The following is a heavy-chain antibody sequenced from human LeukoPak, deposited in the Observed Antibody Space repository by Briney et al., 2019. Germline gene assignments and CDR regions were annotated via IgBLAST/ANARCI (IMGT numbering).Heavy chain of an antibody. V-gene: IGHV4-59*01. CDR1: GFYFSSYY. CDR3: ATLAVIGGVTYFDY. Sequence: SETLSLTCTVSGFYFSSYYWSWIRQPPGKGLEWIAYLFYSGSTDYNPSLESRVTISVDTSKNQFSLKLRSVTAAKTAVNYYATLAVIGGVTYFDYCGQGTLVTVSS. D-gene: IGHD3-16*01. CDR2: LFYSGST. J-gene: IGHJ4*02.